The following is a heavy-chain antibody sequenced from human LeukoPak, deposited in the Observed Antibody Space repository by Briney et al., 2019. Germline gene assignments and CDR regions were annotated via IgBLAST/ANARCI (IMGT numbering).Heavy chain of an antibody. Sequence: GGSLRLSCLGSNFTFTDYYMSWIRQAPGMGLEWLSFISSSGSSVFYADSVKGQFTISRENAKNSVYLEMDTLRDDDTAVYYCARASELVWFGATPFDLWGRGTLVTVSS. J-gene: IGHJ2*01. D-gene: IGHD3-10*01. CDR1: NFTFTDYY. CDR3: ARASELVWFGATPFDL. CDR2: ISSSGSSV. V-gene: IGHV3-11*01.